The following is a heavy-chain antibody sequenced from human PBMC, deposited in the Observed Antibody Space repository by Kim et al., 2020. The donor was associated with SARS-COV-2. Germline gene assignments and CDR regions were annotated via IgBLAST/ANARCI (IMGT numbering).Heavy chain of an antibody. D-gene: IGHD3-10*01. CDR2: INAGNGNT. CDR3: ATLDPMVRGPYYFDY. V-gene: IGHV1-3*01. Sequence: ASVKVSCKASGYTFTSYAMHWVRQAPGQRLEWMGWINAGNGNTKYSQKFQGRVTITRDTSASTAYMELSSLRSEDTAVYYCATLDPMVRGPYYFDYWGQGTLVTVSS. J-gene: IGHJ4*02. CDR1: GYTFTSYA.